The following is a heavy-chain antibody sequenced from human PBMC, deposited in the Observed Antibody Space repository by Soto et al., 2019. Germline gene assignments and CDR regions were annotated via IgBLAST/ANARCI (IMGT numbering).Heavy chain of an antibody. CDR1: GFTFSSYW. CDR3: ATEDYYGSGSYLSHYYYMNA. Sequence: GGSLRLSCAASGFTFSSYWMSWVRQAPGKGLEWVANIRQDGSEKNYVDSVKGRFTISRDNAKNSVYLQMNSLRAEDTAVYYCATEDYYGSGSYLSHYYYMNAWGKGTTVTVSS. CDR2: IRQDGSEK. V-gene: IGHV3-7*04. D-gene: IGHD3-10*01. J-gene: IGHJ6*03.